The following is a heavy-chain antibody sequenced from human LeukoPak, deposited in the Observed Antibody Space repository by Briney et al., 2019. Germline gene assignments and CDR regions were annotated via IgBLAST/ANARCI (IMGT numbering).Heavy chain of an antibody. V-gene: IGHV3-7*01. CDR2: INQDGSEK. J-gene: IGHJ6*03. CDR3: ARDSNYHHYYHTDV. CDR1: GFDFSTFW. Sequence: GGSLRLSCVGYGFDFSTFWMSWVRQAPGKGLEWVANINQDGSEKNYVDSVRGRFTISRDKAEKSVYLQMNGLRAEDTAIYYCARDSNYHHYYHTDVWGKGTTVTVSS.